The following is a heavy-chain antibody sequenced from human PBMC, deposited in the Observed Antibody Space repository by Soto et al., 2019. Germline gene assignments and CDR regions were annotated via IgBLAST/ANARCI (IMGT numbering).Heavy chain of an antibody. V-gene: IGHV1-3*01. D-gene: IGHD3-22*01. Sequence: ASVKVSFKASGYTFTSYPMHWVRQAPGQGLGWMGWINAANGDTKYSQKFQGRVTITRDPSAITAYMELSSLRSEDTAVYYCARDWTHYDSSGPGDYWGQGTLVTVSS. CDR1: GYTFTSYP. CDR3: ARDWTHYDSSGPGDY. J-gene: IGHJ4*02. CDR2: INAANGDT.